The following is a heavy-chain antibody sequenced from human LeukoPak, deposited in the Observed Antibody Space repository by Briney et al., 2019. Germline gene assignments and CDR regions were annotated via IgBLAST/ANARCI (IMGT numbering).Heavy chain of an antibody. CDR2: ISASGNDI. V-gene: IGHV3-23*01. CDR1: GFTFSNFA. D-gene: IGHD3-22*01. CDR3: AKRGYYYDSGGYYYFDY. Sequence: PGGSLRLSCAAPGFTFSNFAMSWVRQAPGKGLEWVSVISASGNDIYYADSVKGRFTISRDNSGNTLYLQMNSLRAEDTAVYYCAKRGYYYDSGGYYYFDYWGQGTLVTVSS. J-gene: IGHJ4*02.